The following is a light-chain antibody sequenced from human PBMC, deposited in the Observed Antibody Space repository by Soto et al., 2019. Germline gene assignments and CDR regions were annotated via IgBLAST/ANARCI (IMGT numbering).Light chain of an antibody. CDR1: SSNIGAGYD. V-gene: IGLV1-40*01. J-gene: IGLJ1*01. CDR2: GNS. CDR3: QSYDSSLSGSYNYV. Sequence: QSVLTQPPSVSGAPGQRVTVSCTGSSSNIGAGYDVHWYQQLPGTAPKLLIYGNSNRPSVVPDRFSGSKSGTSASLAITGLQAEDEADYYCQSYDSSLSGSYNYVFETGTKLTVL.